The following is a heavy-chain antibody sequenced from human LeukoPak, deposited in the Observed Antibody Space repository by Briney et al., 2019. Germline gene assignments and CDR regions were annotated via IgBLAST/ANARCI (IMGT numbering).Heavy chain of an antibody. J-gene: IGHJ3*02. D-gene: IGHD3-22*01. Sequence: SQTLSLTCTVSGGSISRGGYYWSWIRQHPGKGLEWIAYIYYTGSTYYNPSLKSRLTISVDASKNHFSLRLSSVTAADTAVYYCARVPSVIDAFDIWGQGTMVTVSS. V-gene: IGHV4-31*03. CDR1: GGSISRGGYY. CDR2: IYYTGST. CDR3: ARVPSVIDAFDI.